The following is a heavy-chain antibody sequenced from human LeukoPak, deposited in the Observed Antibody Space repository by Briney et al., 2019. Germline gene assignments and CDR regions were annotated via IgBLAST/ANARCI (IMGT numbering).Heavy chain of an antibody. D-gene: IGHD5-24*01. CDR2: IYTSGST. CDR3: AKSGYNRFDY. CDR1: GNSISSGDNY. J-gene: IGHJ4*02. V-gene: IGHV4-61*02. Sequence: PSETLSLTCTVSGNSISSGDNYWSWIRQPAGKGLEWIGRIYTSGSTNYNPSLKSRVTISGDTSKNQFSLRLSSVTAADTAVYYCAKSGYNRFDYWGQGTLVTVSS.